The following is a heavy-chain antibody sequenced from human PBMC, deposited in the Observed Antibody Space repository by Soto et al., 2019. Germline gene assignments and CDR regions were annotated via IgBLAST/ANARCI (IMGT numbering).Heavy chain of an antibody. D-gene: IGHD2-8*01. V-gene: IGHV1-69*02. CDR2: IIPILGIA. J-gene: IGHJ5*02. CDR1: GGTFSSYT. Sequence: SVKVSCKASGGTFSSYTISWVRQAPGQGLEWMGRIIPILGIANYAQKFQGRVTITADKSTSTVYMELSSLRSEDTAVYYCARAGPGFCTNGVCWFDPWGQGTLVTVSS. CDR3: ARAGPGFCTNGVCWFDP.